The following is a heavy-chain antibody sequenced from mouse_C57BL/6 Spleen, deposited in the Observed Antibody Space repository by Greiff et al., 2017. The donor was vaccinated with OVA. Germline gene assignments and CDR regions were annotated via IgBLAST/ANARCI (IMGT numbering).Heavy chain of an antibody. Sequence: EVKLMESGGGLVKPGGSLKLSCAASGFTFSDYGMHWVRQAPEKGLEWVAYISSGSSTIYYADTVKGRFTISRDNAKNTLFLQMTSLRSEDTAMYYCARNYYGSSYGYVDVWGTGTTVTVSS. V-gene: IGHV5-17*01. CDR2: ISSGSSTI. CDR1: GFTFSDYG. J-gene: IGHJ1*03. CDR3: ARNYYGSSYGYVDV. D-gene: IGHD1-1*01.